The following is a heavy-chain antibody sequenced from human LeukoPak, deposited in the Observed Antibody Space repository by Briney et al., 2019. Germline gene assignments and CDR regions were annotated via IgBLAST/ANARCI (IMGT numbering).Heavy chain of an antibody. CDR1: GGTFSSYA. V-gene: IGHV1-69*13. J-gene: IGHJ6*02. D-gene: IGHD2-2*01. Sequence: SVKVSCKASGGTFSSYAISWVRQAPGQGLEWMGGIIPIFGTANYAQKFQGRVTITADESTSTAYMELSSLRSEDTAVYYCARRGGDIVVVPALGDYYYGMDVWGQGTTVTVSS. CDR2: IIPIFGTA. CDR3: ARRGGDIVVVPALGDYYYGMDV.